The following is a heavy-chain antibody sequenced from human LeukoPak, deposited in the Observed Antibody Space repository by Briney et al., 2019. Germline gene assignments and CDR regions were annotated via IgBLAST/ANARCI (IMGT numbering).Heavy chain of an antibody. Sequence: SETLSLTCTVSGGSISSGGYYWSWIRQPPGKGLEWIGYIYYSGSTNYNPSLKSRVTISVDTSKNQFSLKLSSVTAADTAVYYCARDRGSGSYDFDYWGQGTLVTVSS. CDR1: GGSISSGGYY. CDR3: ARDRGSGSYDFDY. CDR2: IYYSGST. V-gene: IGHV4-61*08. D-gene: IGHD3-10*01. J-gene: IGHJ4*02.